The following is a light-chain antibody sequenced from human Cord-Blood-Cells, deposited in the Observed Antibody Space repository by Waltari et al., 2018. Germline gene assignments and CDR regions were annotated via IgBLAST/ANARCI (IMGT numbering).Light chain of an antibody. CDR1: SSDVGSYNL. J-gene: IGLJ3*02. Sequence: QSALTQPASVSGSPGQSITISCTGTSSDVGSYNLVSWYQQHPGKAPKLMIYEGSKRPSGVAHRFSGSKSGNTASLTFCGREAEAEAAYYCCSYAGSSTWVFGGGTKLTVL. V-gene: IGLV2-23*01. CDR2: EGS. CDR3: CSYAGSSTWV.